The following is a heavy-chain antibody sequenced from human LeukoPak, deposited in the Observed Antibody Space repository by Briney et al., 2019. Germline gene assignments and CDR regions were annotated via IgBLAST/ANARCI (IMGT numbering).Heavy chain of an antibody. CDR1: GFTFSGYG. V-gene: IGHV3-30*02. Sequence: GGSLRLSCAASGFTFSGYGMHWVRQAPGKGLEWVAFIRYDGSNKYYADSVKGRFTISRDNSKNTLYLQMNSLRAEDTAVYYCAKDRGYYDSSGYDGFEYWGQGTLVTVSS. J-gene: IGHJ4*02. CDR2: IRYDGSNK. CDR3: AKDRGYYDSSGYDGFEY. D-gene: IGHD3-22*01.